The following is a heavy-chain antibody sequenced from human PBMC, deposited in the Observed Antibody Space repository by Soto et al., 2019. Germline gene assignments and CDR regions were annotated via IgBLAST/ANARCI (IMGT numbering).Heavy chain of an antibody. J-gene: IGHJ5*02. CDR1: GFSFSSYS. Sequence: GGSVRLCSSASGFSFSSYSMIWVRRAPGEALDWVSAISGWGGSPSYADSVEGRFTISRDNYRNTMYLQMNSLRAEDTDLYYCAKAGESKCPNGCWFDPWGQGTLVTVSS. CDR3: AKAGESKCPNGCWFDP. V-gene: IGHV3-23*01. D-gene: IGHD2-8*01. CDR2: ISGWGGSP.